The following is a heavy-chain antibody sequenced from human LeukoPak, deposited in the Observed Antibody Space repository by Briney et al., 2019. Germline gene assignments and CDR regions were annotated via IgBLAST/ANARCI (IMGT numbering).Heavy chain of an antibody. J-gene: IGHJ3*02. Sequence: SQTLSLTCAISGDSVSSNSAAWNWIRRSPSRGLEWLGRTYYRSKWYNDYAASVKSRITINPDTSKNQFSLQLNSVTPEDTAVYYCAREGQTNDDAFDIWGQGTMVTVSS. CDR3: AREGQTNDDAFDI. CDR1: GDSVSSNSAA. CDR2: TYYRSKWYN. V-gene: IGHV6-1*01. D-gene: IGHD1-1*01.